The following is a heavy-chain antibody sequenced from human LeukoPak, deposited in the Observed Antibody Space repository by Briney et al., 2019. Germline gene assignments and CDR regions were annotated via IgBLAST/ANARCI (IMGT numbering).Heavy chain of an antibody. CDR3: ARRDDYGGKLDP. D-gene: IGHD4-23*01. V-gene: IGHV1-69*05. J-gene: IGHJ5*02. CDR1: GGTFSSYA. CDR2: IIPIFGTA. Sequence: VASVKVSCKASGGTFSSYAISWVRQAPGQGLEWMGGIIPIFGTANYAQKFQGRVTITTDESTSTAYMELSSLRSEDTAVYYCARRDDYGGKLDPWGQGTLVTVSS.